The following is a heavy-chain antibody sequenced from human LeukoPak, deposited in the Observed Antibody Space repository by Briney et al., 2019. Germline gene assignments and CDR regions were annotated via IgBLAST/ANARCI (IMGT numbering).Heavy chain of an antibody. CDR1: GGTFSSYA. J-gene: IGHJ2*01. D-gene: IGHD5-12*01. CDR2: IIPIFGSA. CDR3: AIHPYDYWYFDL. Sequence: SVTVSCKASGGTFSSYAISWVRQAPGQGLEWMGGIIPIFGSANYAQNFQGRVTITADESTSTAYMKLSSLRSEDTAVYYCAIHPYDYWYFDLWGRGTLVTVSS. V-gene: IGHV1-69*13.